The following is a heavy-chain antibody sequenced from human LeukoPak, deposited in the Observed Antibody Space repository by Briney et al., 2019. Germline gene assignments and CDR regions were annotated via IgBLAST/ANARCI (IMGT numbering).Heavy chain of an antibody. J-gene: IGHJ4*02. CDR1: GYTLTELS. CDR3: ATYIETYYYGSGSYNYFDY. V-gene: IGHV1-24*01. Sequence: ASAKVSCKVSGYTLTELSMHWVRHAPGKGREWMAGFDPEDGETIYAQKFQGRVTMTEDTSTDTAYIELSSLRSEDTAVYYCATYIETYYYGSGSYNYFDYWGQGTLVTVSS. D-gene: IGHD3-10*01. CDR2: FDPEDGET.